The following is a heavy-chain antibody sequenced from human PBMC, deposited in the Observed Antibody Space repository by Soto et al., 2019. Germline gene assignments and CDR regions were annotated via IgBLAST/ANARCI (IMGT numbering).Heavy chain of an antibody. CDR1: GYTFTSYD. Sequence: ASVKVSCKASGYTFTSYDINWVRQATGQGREWMGWMNPNSGNTGYAQKFQGRVTITRNTSISTAYMELSSMRSEDTSVYYCARGFSSSWYYYYGIDVWGQGXTVTGSS. CDR3: ARGFSSSWYYYYGIDV. D-gene: IGHD6-13*01. V-gene: IGHV1-8*01. CDR2: MNPNSGNT. J-gene: IGHJ6*02.